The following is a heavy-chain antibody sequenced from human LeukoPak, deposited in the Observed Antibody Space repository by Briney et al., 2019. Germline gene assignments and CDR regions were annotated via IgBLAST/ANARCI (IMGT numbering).Heavy chain of an antibody. Sequence: PGGSLRLSCAASGFTFSNYGMTWVRQAPGKGLEWVSGISGSGGTTYDADSVKGRFTVSRDNSKNTLYLQMNSLRAEDTAVYYCARAARGAARRYYYMDVWGKGTTVTVSS. CDR2: ISGSGGTT. V-gene: IGHV3-23*01. D-gene: IGHD6-6*01. CDR3: ARAARGAARRYYYMDV. CDR1: GFTFSNYG. J-gene: IGHJ6*03.